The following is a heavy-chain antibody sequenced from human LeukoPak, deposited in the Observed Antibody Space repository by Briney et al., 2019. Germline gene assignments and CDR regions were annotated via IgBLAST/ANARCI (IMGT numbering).Heavy chain of an antibody. J-gene: IGHJ4*02. V-gene: IGHV4-59*08. CDR1: GGSLSSYY. Sequence: SETLSLTCTVSGGSLSSYYWSWIRQPPGKGLEWIGYIYYSGSTNYNPSLKSRVTISVDTSKNQFSLKLSSVTAADTAAYYCARLPISSGWFWGFDYWGQGTLVTVSS. CDR3: ARLPISSGWFWGFDY. CDR2: IYYSGST. D-gene: IGHD6-19*01.